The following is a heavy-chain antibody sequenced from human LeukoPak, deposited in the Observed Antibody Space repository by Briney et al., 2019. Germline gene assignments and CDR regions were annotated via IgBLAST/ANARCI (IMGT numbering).Heavy chain of an antibody. J-gene: IGHJ5*02. V-gene: IGHV3-11*01. Sequence: PGGSLRLSCAASGFTFSDYYMSWLRHAPGKALEWVSYISRSGNTIYYAHSEERRFTISTNNAKKSLYLQMNSLRAENTAVYYCARDRRQGPIAANWFDPWGQGTLVTVSS. CDR2: ISRSGNTI. CDR3: ARDRRQGPIAANWFDP. D-gene: IGHD6-25*01. CDR1: GFTFSDYY.